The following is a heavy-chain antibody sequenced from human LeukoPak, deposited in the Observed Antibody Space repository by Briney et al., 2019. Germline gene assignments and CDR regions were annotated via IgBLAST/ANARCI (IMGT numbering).Heavy chain of an antibody. V-gene: IGHV1-2*02. CDR3: AREPGIAAAGTRYMDV. J-gene: IGHJ6*03. D-gene: IGHD6-13*01. Sequence: GASVKVSCKASGYTFTGYYMHWVRQAPGQGLEWMGWINPNSGGTNYAQKFQGRVTMARDTSISTAYMELSRLRSDDTAVYYCAREPGIAAAGTRYMDVWGKGTTVTVSS. CDR2: INPNSGGT. CDR1: GYTFTGYY.